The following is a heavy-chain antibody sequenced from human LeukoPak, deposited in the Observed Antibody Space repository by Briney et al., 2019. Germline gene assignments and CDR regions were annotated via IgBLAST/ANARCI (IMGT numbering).Heavy chain of an antibody. V-gene: IGHV3-33*01. J-gene: IGHJ3*02. Sequence: PGGSLRPSCAASGFAFSSYGMHWVRQAPGKGLEWVAVIWYDGSNKYYADSVKGRFTISRDNSKNTLYLQMNSLRAEDTAVYYCARGGVVYPDSFDIWGRGTMVTVSS. CDR3: ARGGVVYPDSFDI. D-gene: IGHD2-15*01. CDR1: GFAFSSYG. CDR2: IWYDGSNK.